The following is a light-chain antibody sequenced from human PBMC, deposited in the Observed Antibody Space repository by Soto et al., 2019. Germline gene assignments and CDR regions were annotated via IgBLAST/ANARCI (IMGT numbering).Light chain of an antibody. Sequence: EIVLTQSPGTLSLSPGERATLSCRASQSVSSSFLAWYQQKPGQAPRLLIYGASSRATGITDRFSGSGSGTDFTLTISRLEPEDLAVYYCQQYGSSAYTFGQGTKLEIK. CDR1: QSVSSSF. V-gene: IGKV3-20*01. CDR2: GAS. J-gene: IGKJ2*01. CDR3: QQYGSSAYT.